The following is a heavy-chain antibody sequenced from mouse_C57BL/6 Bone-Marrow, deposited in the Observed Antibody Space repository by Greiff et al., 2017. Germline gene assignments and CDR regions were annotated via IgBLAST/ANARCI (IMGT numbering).Heavy chain of an antibody. CDR3: TQAYYSNYPY. CDR1: GFNIKDDY. V-gene: IGHV14-4*01. Sequence: VQLKQSGAELVRPGASVKLSCTASGFNIKDDYMHWVKQRPEQGLEWIGWIDPENGDTEYASKFQGKATITADTSSNTAYLQLSSLTSEDTAVYYCTQAYYSNYPYWGQGTSATVSS. J-gene: IGHJ4*01. CDR2: IDPENGDT. D-gene: IGHD2-5*01.